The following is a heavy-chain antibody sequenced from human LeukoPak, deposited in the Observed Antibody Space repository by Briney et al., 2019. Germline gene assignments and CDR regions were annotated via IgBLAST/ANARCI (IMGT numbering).Heavy chain of an antibody. Sequence: GGSLRLSCAASGFTFSSYAMSWVRQAPGKGLEWVSAIRGSGGNTYYADSVKGRFTISRDNSRNTLYLQMNSLRAEDTAVYYCAKAPNWAPDYWGQGTLVTVSS. CDR2: IRGSGGNT. CDR1: GFTFSSYA. CDR3: AKAPNWAPDY. J-gene: IGHJ4*02. D-gene: IGHD1-1*01. V-gene: IGHV3-23*01.